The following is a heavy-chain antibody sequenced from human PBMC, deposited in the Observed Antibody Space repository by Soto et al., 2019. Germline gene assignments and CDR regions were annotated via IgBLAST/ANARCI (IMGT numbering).Heavy chain of an antibody. J-gene: IGHJ4*02. Sequence: QVQLVQSGAEEKKPGASVKVSCKASGYTFTGYAMHWVRQAPGQRLEWMRWINAGNGNTKYSQKFQGRVTITRDTSASTAYMELSSLRSEATAVYYCARAVAVAADFDYWGQGTLVTVSS. CDR1: GYTFTGYA. CDR3: ARAVAVAADFDY. V-gene: IGHV1-3*05. CDR2: INAGNGNT. D-gene: IGHD6-19*01.